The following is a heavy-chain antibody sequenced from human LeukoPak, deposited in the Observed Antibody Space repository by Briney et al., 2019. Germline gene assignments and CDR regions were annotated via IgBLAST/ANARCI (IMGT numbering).Heavy chain of an antibody. V-gene: IGHV1-2*06. CDR3: AREGNSYGLDY. Sequence: ASVKVSCKASGYNFAGYHMHWVRQAPGQGLEWMGRINPDSGGTNYAQKFQGRVTMMRDTSNSTAYMELSRLRSDDTAVYYCAREGNSYGLDYWGQGTLVTVSS. CDR2: INPDSGGT. CDR1: GYNFAGYH. J-gene: IGHJ4*02. D-gene: IGHD5-18*01.